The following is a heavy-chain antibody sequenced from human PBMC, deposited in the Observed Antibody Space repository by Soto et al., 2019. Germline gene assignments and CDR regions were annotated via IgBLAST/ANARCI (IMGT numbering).Heavy chain of an antibody. CDR3: ARGIYFGSARYYFDY. CDR2: ISSSGDST. CDR1: GFTFKTSF. D-gene: IGHD3-10*01. J-gene: IGHJ4*02. V-gene: IGHV3-64*02. Sequence: GGSLRLSCAASGFTFKTSFMHWVRQAPGKGPEYVSAISSSGDSTYYADSVKGRFTISRDNSRNTMYLQMGSLRVEDMAVYYCARGIYFGSARYYFDYWGQGALVTVSS.